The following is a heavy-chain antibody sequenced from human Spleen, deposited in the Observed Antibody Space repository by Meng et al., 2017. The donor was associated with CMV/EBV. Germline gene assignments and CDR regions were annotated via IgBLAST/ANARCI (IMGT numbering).Heavy chain of an antibody. CDR3: ARDYTGRYYGMDV. J-gene: IGHJ6*02. CDR2: IRYDETNK. V-gene: IGHV3-30*02. D-gene: IGHD3-16*01. CDR1: GFTFSRYG. Sequence: GESLKISCAASGFTFSRYGMHWVRQAPGKGLEWVAFIRYDETNKYYSDSVKGRFTVSRGNSQNTLFLQMNSLRAEDTAVYYCARDYTGRYYGMDVWGQGTTVTVSS.